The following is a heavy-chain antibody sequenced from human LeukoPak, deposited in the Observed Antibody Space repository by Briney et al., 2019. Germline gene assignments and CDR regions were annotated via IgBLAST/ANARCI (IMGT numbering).Heavy chain of an antibody. Sequence: GESLKISCKSSGYRFTSYWIGWVRQMPGKGLEWMGFIYPDDSDTIYSPSFQGQVTISADKSSNTAYLQWSTVKASDTAMYYCARRGSSNWYFDYWGQGTLVTVSS. V-gene: IGHV5-51*01. CDR2: IYPDDSDT. CDR3: ARRGSSNWYFDY. D-gene: IGHD6-13*01. CDR1: GYRFTSYW. J-gene: IGHJ4*02.